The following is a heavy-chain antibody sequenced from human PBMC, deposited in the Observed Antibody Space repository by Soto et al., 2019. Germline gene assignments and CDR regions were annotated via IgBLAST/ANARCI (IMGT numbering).Heavy chain of an antibody. V-gene: IGHV3-30*03. J-gene: IGHJ4*02. D-gene: IGHD3-10*01. Sequence: GGSLRLSCAASGFTFSSYGMHWVRQAPGKGLEWVAVISYDGSNKYYADSVKGRFTISRDNSKNTLHLQMNGLRAEDTVGYYCATPLLPITMVRGVIINPPPPPRYWGQGTLVTVSS. CDR1: GFTFSSYG. CDR2: ISYDGSNK. CDR3: ATPLLPITMVRGVIINPPPPPRY.